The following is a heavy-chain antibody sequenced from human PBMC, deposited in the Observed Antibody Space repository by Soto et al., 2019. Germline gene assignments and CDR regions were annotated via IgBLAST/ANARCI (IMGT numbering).Heavy chain of an antibody. CDR2: ISAYNGNT. V-gene: IGHV1-18*01. J-gene: IGHJ6*02. D-gene: IGHD6-6*01. Sequence: QVQLVQSGAEVKKPGASVKVSCKASGYTFTSYGISWVRQAPGQGLEWMGWISAYNGNTNYAQKLQGRVTMTTDTSTSTAYMELRSLSSDDTAVYYCAREGIAARPEYYYGMDVWGQGTTVTVSS. CDR1: GYTFTSYG. CDR3: AREGIAARPEYYYGMDV.